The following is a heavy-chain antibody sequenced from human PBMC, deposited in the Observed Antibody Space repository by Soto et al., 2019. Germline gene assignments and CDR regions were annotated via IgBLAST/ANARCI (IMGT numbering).Heavy chain of an antibody. D-gene: IGHD5-18*01. CDR1: GGSISGGGYY. CDR2: IYYSGST. Sequence: SETLSLTCTVSGGSISGGGYYWSWIRQHPGKGLEWIGYIYYSGSTYYNPSLKSRVTISVDTSKNQFSLKLSSVTAADTAVYYCERVGYSLYYYYYMDVWGKGTTVTVSS. V-gene: IGHV4-31*03. CDR3: ERVGYSLYYYYYMDV. J-gene: IGHJ6*03.